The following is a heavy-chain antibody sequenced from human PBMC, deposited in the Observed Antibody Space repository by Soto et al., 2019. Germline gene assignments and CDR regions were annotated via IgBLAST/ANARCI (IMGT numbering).Heavy chain of an antibody. CDR1: GYTFTSYS. CDR2: INPSSGRT. D-gene: IGHD2-15*01. J-gene: IGHJ6*02. Sequence: ASVKVSCKASGYTFTSYSMHWMRQAPGQGLEWMGIINPSSGRTSYAQNFQGRVTMTSDTSTSIVYMEMSSLKSEDTAVYYCARDHNFGFILYAMDVWGQGTTVTVSS. V-gene: IGHV1-46*01. CDR3: ARDHNFGFILYAMDV.